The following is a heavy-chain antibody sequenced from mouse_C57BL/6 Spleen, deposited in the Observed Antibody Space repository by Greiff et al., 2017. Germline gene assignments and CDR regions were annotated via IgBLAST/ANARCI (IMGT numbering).Heavy chain of an antibody. V-gene: IGHV1-15*01. D-gene: IGHD2-1*01. CDR2: IDPETGGT. CDR1: GYTFTDYE. J-gene: IGHJ2*01. Sequence: VKLVESGAELVRPGASVTLSCKASGYTFTDYEMHWVKQTPVHGLEWIGAIDPETGGTAYNQKFKGKAILTADKSSSTAYMELRSLTSEDSAVYYCTRSYGKVSDDWGQGTTRTVSS. CDR3: TRSYGKVSDD.